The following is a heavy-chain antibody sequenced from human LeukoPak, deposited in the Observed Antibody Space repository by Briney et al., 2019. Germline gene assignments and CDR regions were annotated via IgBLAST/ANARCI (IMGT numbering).Heavy chain of an antibody. CDR1: GYTLTDKH. D-gene: IGHD7-27*01. V-gene: IGHV1-2*02. Sequence: GASVKVSCKASGYTLTDKHLYWVRQAPGLGLEWMGWIDPKSGVTNVAQNFQGRLTMTRDTSINTAYMELSRLTSDDTTVYYCARELGINAFDVWGQGTMVTVSS. J-gene: IGHJ3*01. CDR2: IDPKSGVT. CDR3: ARELGINAFDV.